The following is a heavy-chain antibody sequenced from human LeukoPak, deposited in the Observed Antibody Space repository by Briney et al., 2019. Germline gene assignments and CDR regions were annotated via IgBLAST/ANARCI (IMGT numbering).Heavy chain of an antibody. CDR3: ARDPYSSTWSYGMDV. D-gene: IGHD6-6*01. CDR1: GFTVSSNY. Sequence: PGGSLRLSCAASGFTVSSNYMSWVRQAPGRGLEWVSIIYSGADTYYADSVKGRFTISRDNAKNSLFLQMNTLRAEDTAVYYCARDPYSSTWSYGMDVWGQGTTVTVSS. V-gene: IGHV3-53*01. CDR2: IYSGADT. J-gene: IGHJ6*02.